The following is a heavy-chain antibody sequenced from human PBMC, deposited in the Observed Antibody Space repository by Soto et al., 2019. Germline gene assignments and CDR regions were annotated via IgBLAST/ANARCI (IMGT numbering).Heavy chain of an antibody. CDR2: MNPDSGNT. Sequence: GASVKVSCKASGYTFTSYDINWVRQATGQGSEWMGWMNPDSGNTGYVQKFQGRVTMTRNTAISTAYMELSSLRSEDTAVYYCARSVGGSNVNFDYWGQGTLVTVSS. CDR1: GYTFTSYD. V-gene: IGHV1-8*01. J-gene: IGHJ4*02. D-gene: IGHD3-10*01. CDR3: ARSVGGSNVNFDY.